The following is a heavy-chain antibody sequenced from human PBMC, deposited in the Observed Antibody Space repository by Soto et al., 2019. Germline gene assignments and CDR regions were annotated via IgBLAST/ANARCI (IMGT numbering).Heavy chain of an antibody. D-gene: IGHD2-15*01. CDR3: ATTKTGYCSGGSCYSAFDI. CDR1: GYSFTSYW. V-gene: IGHV5-51*01. J-gene: IGHJ3*02. CDR2: IYPGDSDT. Sequence: GESLKISCKGSGYSFTSYWIGWVRQMPGKGLEWMGIIYPGDSDTRYSPSFQGQVTISADKSISTAYLQWSSLKASDTAMYYCATTKTGYCSGGSCYSAFDIWGQGTMVTVSS.